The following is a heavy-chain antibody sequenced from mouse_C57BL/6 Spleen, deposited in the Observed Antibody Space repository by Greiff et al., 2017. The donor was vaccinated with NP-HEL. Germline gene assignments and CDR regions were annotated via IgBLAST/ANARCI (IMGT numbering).Heavy chain of an antibody. CDR3: ARDEDYSTFYFDY. D-gene: IGHD2-5*01. Sequence: EVQLQQSGPGLVEPSQSLSLTCSVTGYSITSGYYWNWIRQFPGNKLEWMGYISYDGSNNYNPSLKNRISITRDTSKNQFFLKFNSVTTEDTATYYCARDEDYSTFYFDYWGQGTTLTVSS. CDR2: ISYDGSN. CDR1: GYSITSGYY. V-gene: IGHV3-6*01. J-gene: IGHJ2*01.